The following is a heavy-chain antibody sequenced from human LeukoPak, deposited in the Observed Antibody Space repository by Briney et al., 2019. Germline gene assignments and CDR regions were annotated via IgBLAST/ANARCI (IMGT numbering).Heavy chain of an antibody. V-gene: IGHV3-30*04. CDR3: ARGPRIVVVITTGLIDY. D-gene: IGHD3-22*01. CDR1: GFTFSSYA. CDR2: ISYDGSNK. J-gene: IGHJ4*02. Sequence: PGRSLRLSCAASGFTFSSYAMHWVRQAPGKGLEWVAVISYDGSNKYYADSVKGRFTISRDNSKNTLYLQMNSLRAEDTAVYYCARGPRIVVVITTGLIDYWGQGTLVTVSS.